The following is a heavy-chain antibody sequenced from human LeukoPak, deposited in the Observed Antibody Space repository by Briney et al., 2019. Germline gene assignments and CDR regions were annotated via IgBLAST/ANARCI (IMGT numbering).Heavy chain of an antibody. CDR1: GGTISSYY. J-gene: IGHJ4*02. CDR3: ASGGGYNYY. V-gene: IGHV4-4*09. CDR2: IYTSGST. D-gene: IGHD5-24*01. Sequence: SETLSLTCTVSGGTISSYYWNWIRQPPGKGLEWIGYIYTSGSTNYNPCLKSRVTISVDTSKNQFSLKLSSVTAADTAAYYCASGGGYNYYWGQGTLVTVSS.